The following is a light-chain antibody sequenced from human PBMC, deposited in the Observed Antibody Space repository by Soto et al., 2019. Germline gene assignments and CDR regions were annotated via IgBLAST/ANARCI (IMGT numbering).Light chain of an antibody. CDR1: QSVTSSK. CDR2: GAS. J-gene: IGKJ1*01. V-gene: IGKV3-20*01. Sequence: EIVLTQSPGTLSLSPGERATLSCRASQSVTSSKLAWYQQKPGQAPRLLIYGASFRATGIPDRFIGSGSGTDLTLTISRLEHEDFGVYHCKQYGSSMEWRFGHGPKVAI. CDR3: KQYGSSMEWR.